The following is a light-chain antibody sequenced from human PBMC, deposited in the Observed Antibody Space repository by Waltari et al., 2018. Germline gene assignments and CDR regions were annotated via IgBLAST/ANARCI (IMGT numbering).Light chain of an antibody. CDR2: DVT. Sequence: QSALTQPRSVSGSPGQSVTISCTGTSSEVGGYNHVSWYQQHPGKAPKLMIFDVTSRPSGVPDRFSGSKSGNTASLTISGLQAEDEADYYCCSYAGSIWVFGGGTRMTVL. J-gene: IGLJ3*02. CDR3: CSYAGSIWV. V-gene: IGLV2-11*01. CDR1: SSEVGGYNH.